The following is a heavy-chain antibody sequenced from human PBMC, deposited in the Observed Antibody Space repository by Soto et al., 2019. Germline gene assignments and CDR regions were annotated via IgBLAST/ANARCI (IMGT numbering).Heavy chain of an antibody. V-gene: IGHV1-2*02. D-gene: IGHD7-27*01. J-gene: IGHJ4*02. CDR1: GYTFTDYY. CDR2: INPNSGGT. Sequence: QVQLVQSGAEVKKPGASVKVSCKASGYTFTDYYMHWVRQAPGQGLEWMGWINPNSGGTNYAQQVQGRVTMTRDTSISTAYMELSRLRSDDTAVYYCAAALGTFWGQGALVTVSS. CDR3: AAALGTF.